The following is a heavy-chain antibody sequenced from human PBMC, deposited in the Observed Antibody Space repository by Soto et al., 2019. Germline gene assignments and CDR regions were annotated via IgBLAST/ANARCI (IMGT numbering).Heavy chain of an antibody. CDR1: GGTFSSYA. V-gene: IGHV1-69*01. Sequence: QVQLVQSGAEVKKPRSSVKVSCKASGGTFSSYAISWVRQAPGQGLEWMGGIIHIFGTANYAQKFQGRVTITADESTSTAYMELSSLRSDDTAVYYCARDKAYCGGDCYSFYYYYGMDVWGQGTTVTVSS. CDR3: ARDKAYCGGDCYSFYYYYGMDV. J-gene: IGHJ6*02. CDR2: IIHIFGTA. D-gene: IGHD2-21*02.